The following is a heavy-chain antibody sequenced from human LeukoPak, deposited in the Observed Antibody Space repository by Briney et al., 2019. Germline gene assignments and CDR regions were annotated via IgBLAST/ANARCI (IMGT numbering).Heavy chain of an antibody. D-gene: IGHD3-10*01. V-gene: IGHV3-21*01. CDR2: ISSSSTYI. CDR1: GITLRGDC. CDR3: AKAISEESV. J-gene: IGHJ4*02. Sequence: GSPRPLCAGFGITLRGDCMGWGRQAPGEGLEWVSSISSSSTYIYYADSVKGRFTISRDNTKNSVSLQMNSLRVEDTAVYYCAKAISEESVWGQGTLVTVSS.